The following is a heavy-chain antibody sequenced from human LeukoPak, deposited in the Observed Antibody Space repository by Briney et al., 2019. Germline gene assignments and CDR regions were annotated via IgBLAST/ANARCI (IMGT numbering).Heavy chain of an antibody. J-gene: IGHJ1*01. V-gene: IGHV3-23*01. Sequence: GGSLRLSCVVSGFRFYSYAMGWVRQSPGRGLECVSAINYHGDKTSYADSVKGRFTISRDNAKNTVSLQMNSLRAEDTGVYYCARAPSEIGGYYPEYFRHWGQGTLVTVSS. CDR1: GFRFYSYA. CDR2: INYHGDKT. D-gene: IGHD3-22*01. CDR3: ARAPSEIGGYYPEYFRH.